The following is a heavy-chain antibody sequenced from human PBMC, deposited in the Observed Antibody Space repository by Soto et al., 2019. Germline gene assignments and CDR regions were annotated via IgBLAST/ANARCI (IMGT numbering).Heavy chain of an antibody. Sequence: EVQLVESGGGLVQPGGSLRLACAASGFTFSSYWMSWVRQAPGKGLEWVANIKQDGSGEYYVDSVKGRFTISRDNAKNSLSLQMDRLGAEDTAVYYCARLGGPWGSDCASDFELWGRGTLVTVSS. CDR2: IKQDGSGE. J-gene: IGHJ2*01. D-gene: IGHD2-21*02. CDR3: ARLGGPWGSDCASDFEL. CDR1: GFTFSSYW. V-gene: IGHV3-7*03.